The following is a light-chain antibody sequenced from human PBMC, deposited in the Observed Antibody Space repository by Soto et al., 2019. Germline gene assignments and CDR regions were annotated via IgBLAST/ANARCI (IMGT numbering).Light chain of an antibody. CDR3: QQRSEWPLT. CDR1: QSLSSY. Sequence: EIVLTQSPATLSLSPGERATLSCRASQSLSSYLAWYQQKRGQAPRLLIYDASKSATGIPARFSASGSGTDFTLSISRLEREGLDVYYCQQRSEWPLTFGGGTKVEIK. V-gene: IGKV3-11*01. CDR2: DAS. J-gene: IGKJ4*01.